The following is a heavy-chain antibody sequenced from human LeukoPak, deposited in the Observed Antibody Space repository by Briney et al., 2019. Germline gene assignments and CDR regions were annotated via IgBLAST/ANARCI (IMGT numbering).Heavy chain of an antibody. V-gene: IGHV3-23*01. CDR3: AKALNYWYFDL. Sequence: GGSLRLSCAASGFTFSSYDMSWVRQAPGKGLEWVSASGGDGGSTYADPVKGRFTISRDNSKNTLYLQMNSLRAEDTATYYCAKALNYWYFDLWGRGNLVTVSS. CDR2: SGGDGGST. J-gene: IGHJ2*01. CDR1: GFTFSSYD.